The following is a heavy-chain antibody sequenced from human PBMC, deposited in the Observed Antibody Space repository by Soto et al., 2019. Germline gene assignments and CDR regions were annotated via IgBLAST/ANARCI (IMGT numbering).Heavy chain of an antibody. CDR1: GGSIGSYY. CDR2: IYTSGST. Sequence: SETLSLTCTVSGGSIGSYYWSWIRQPAGKGLEWIGRIYTSGSTNYNPSLKSRVTMSVDTSKNQFSLKLSSVTAADTAVYYCARGRSYYDFWSGYYTGVWFDPWGQGTLVTVSS. CDR3: ARGRSYYDFWSGYYTGVWFDP. J-gene: IGHJ5*02. V-gene: IGHV4-4*07. D-gene: IGHD3-3*01.